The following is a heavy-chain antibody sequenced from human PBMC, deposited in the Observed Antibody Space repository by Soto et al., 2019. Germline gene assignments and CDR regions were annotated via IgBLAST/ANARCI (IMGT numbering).Heavy chain of an antibody. V-gene: IGHV3-53*01. D-gene: IGHD6-13*01. Sequence: HPGGSLRLSCAASGFTVSSNYMSWVRQAPGKGLEWVSVIYSGGSTYYADSVKGRFTISRDNSKNTLYLQMNSLRAEDTAVYYCARDRQGSSWSYPLYGMDVWGQGTTVTVSS. CDR1: GFTVSSNY. CDR3: ARDRQGSSWSYPLYGMDV. J-gene: IGHJ6*02. CDR2: IYSGGST.